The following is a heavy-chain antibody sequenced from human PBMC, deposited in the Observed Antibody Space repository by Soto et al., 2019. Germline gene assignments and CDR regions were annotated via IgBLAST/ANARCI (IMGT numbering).Heavy chain of an antibody. CDR2: IIPIFGTA. Sequence: QVQLVQSGAEVKKPGSSVKVSCKASGGTFSSYAISWVRQAPGQGLEWMGGIIPIFGTANYAQKFQGRVTITADESTSTAYMELSSLRSEDTAVYYCARDIGSGSYYRKEDYYYYGMDVWGQGTTVTVSS. CDR3: ARDIGSGSYYRKEDYYYYGMDV. V-gene: IGHV1-69*01. D-gene: IGHD3-10*01. J-gene: IGHJ6*02. CDR1: GGTFSSYA.